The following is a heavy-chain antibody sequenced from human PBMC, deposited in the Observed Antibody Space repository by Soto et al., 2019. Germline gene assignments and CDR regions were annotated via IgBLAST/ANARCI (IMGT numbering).Heavy chain of an antibody. CDR1: AGSISTINYY. V-gene: IGHV4-31*03. D-gene: IGHD2-8*01. CDR3: ARSAQWDGFDP. Sequence: QVQLQESGPGLVRPSQTLSLTCTVSAGSISTINYYWSWIRQHPEKGLEWIGYISYSGSTFYHSSLKSRVTISLDTSKKQFSLTLTFVTAADTAVYYCARSAQWDGFDPWGQGTMVTVSS. J-gene: IGHJ3*01. CDR2: ISYSGST.